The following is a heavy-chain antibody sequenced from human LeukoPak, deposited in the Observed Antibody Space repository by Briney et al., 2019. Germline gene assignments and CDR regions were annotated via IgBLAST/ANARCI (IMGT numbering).Heavy chain of an antibody. Sequence: PSETLSLTCTVSGGSISRYYWSWIRQPPGKGLEWIGYIYDSGSTNYNPSLNSRVTISVDTSKNRFSLKLSSVTAADTAVYYCATTLAAAGSNWFDPWGQGTRVTLSS. V-gene: IGHV4-59*01. CDR1: GGSISRYY. J-gene: IGHJ5*02. CDR3: ATTLAAAGSNWFDP. D-gene: IGHD6-13*01. CDR2: IYDSGST.